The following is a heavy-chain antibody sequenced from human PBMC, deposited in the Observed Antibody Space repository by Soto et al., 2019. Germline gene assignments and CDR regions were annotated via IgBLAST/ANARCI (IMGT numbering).Heavy chain of an antibody. CDR3: ARARRSQYYYYGMDV. CDR2: IYHSGST. CDR1: GGSITIYY. V-gene: IGHV4-59*01. Sequence: SETLSLTCTVSGGSITIYYWTWIRQPPGRGPEWIGYIYHSGSTNYNPSLKSRVTISVDTSMNQFSLKLNSVTAADTAVYYCARARRSQYYYYGMDVWGPGTTVTVS. J-gene: IGHJ6*02.